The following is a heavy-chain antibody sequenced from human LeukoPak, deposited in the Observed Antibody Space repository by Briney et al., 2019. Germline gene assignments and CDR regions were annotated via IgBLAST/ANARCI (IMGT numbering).Heavy chain of an antibody. D-gene: IGHD3-22*01. J-gene: IGHJ6*02. CDR1: GGSINSDYYY. Sequence: SETLSLTCTVSGGSINSDYYYWSWIRQPPGKGLEWIGEINHSGSTNYNPSLKSRVTISVDTSKNQFSLKLSSVTAADTAVYYCARSYYYDSSGYYPSYYYYYGMDVWGQGTTVTVSS. CDR3: ARSYYYDSSGYYPSYYYYYGMDV. CDR2: INHSGST. V-gene: IGHV4-34*01.